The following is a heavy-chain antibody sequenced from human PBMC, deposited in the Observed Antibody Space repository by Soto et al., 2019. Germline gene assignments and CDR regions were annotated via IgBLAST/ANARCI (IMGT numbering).Heavy chain of an antibody. CDR2: ISSDGSST. D-gene: IGHD6-13*01. CDR1: GFTFSSYW. CDR3: ASSSSSWDYGMDV. V-gene: IGHV3-74*01. Sequence: GGSLRLSCAASGFTFSSYWMHWVRQAPGTGLVWVSRISSDGSSTSYADSVKGRFTISRDNAKNTLYLQMNSLRAEDTAVYYCASSSSSWDYGMDVWGQGTTVTVSS. J-gene: IGHJ6*02.